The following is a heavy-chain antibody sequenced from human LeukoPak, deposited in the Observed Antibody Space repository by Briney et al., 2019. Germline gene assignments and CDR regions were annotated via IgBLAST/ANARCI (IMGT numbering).Heavy chain of an antibody. Sequence: ASVKVSCKASGCTFTSYDINWVRQATGQGLEWMGWMNPNSGNSGYAQKFQGRVTITRDNSISTAYMELNSLTSEDTAVYYCARAISDSTGYYAYYFDSWGQGTLVTVSS. CDR3: ARAISDSTGYYAYYFDS. CDR1: GCTFTSYD. J-gene: IGHJ4*02. CDR2: MNPNSGNS. V-gene: IGHV1-8*03. D-gene: IGHD3-22*01.